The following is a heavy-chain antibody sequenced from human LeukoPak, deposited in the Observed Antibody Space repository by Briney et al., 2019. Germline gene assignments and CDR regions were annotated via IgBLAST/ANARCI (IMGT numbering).Heavy chain of an antibody. CDR3: ARDDDGEHCSSTSCTEGFDP. J-gene: IGHJ5*02. CDR1: GYTFTSYA. CDR2: INAGNGNT. Sequence: ASVKVSCKASGYTFTSYAMHWVRQAPGQRLEWMGWINAGNGNTKYSQKFQGRVTITRDTSASTAYMELSSLRSEDTAVYYCARDDDGEHCSSTSCTEGFDPWGQGTLVTVSS. D-gene: IGHD2-2*01. V-gene: IGHV1-3*01.